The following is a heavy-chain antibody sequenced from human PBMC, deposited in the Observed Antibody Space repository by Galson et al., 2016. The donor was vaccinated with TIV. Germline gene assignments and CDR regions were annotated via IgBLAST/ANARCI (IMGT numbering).Heavy chain of an antibody. CDR2: ISAGGGTT. D-gene: IGHD3-22*01. V-gene: IGHV3-23*01. CDR3: AKVPRIVLVIGDPYFFDY. J-gene: IGHJ4*02. Sequence: SLRLSCAAAGFTFSSHGMSWVRQAPGKGLEWVSGISAGGGTTRYADSVKGRFTISRDNSRNTLYLQMNSLRAEDTAVYYCAKVPRIVLVIGDPYFFDYWGQGTLVTVSS. CDR1: GFTFSSHG.